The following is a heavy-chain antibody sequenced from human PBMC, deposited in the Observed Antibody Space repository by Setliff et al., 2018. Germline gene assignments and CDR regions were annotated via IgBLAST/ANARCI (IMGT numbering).Heavy chain of an antibody. CDR3: ARDPWQWLTTFTSAEYFQH. CDR1: GGTFSSYA. Sequence: SVKVSCKASGGTFSSYAISWVRQAPGQGLEWMGWIIPIFGTANYAQKFQGRVTITADKSTSTAYMELSSLRSEDTAVYYCARDPWQWLTTFTSAEYFQHWGQGTLVTVSS. V-gene: IGHV1-69*06. CDR2: IIPIFGTA. J-gene: IGHJ1*01. D-gene: IGHD6-19*01.